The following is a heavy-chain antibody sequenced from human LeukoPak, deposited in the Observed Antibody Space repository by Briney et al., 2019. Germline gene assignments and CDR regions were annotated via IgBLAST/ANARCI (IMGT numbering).Heavy chain of an antibody. CDR2: IYYSGNT. Sequence: SETLSLTCTVSGGSISSSNSYWGWIRQPPGKGLEWIGSIYYSGNTYYNASLKSRVTISVDTSKNQFSLKLTSVTAADTAVYYCARTWGYGDPFDYWGQGTLVTVSS. D-gene: IGHD4-17*01. J-gene: IGHJ4*02. CDR1: GGSISSSNSY. V-gene: IGHV4-39*01. CDR3: ARTWGYGDPFDY.